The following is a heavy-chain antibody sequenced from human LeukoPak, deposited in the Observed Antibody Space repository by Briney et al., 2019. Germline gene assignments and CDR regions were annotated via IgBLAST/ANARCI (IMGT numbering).Heavy chain of an antibody. J-gene: IGHJ6*02. Sequence: SETLSLTCTVSGGSISSNSHYWAWIRQPPGKGLEWIGSIYYSGSTYYNPSLKSRVTISVDTSKNQFSLKLSSVTAADTAVYYCAGRGAVCSMDVWGQGTTVTVSS. D-gene: IGHD3-16*01. CDR1: GGSISSNSHY. CDR2: IYYSGST. CDR3: AGRGAVCSMDV. V-gene: IGHV4-39*01.